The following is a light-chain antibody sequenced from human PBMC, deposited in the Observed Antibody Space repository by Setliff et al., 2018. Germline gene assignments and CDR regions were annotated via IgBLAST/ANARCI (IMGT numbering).Light chain of an antibody. CDR1: SSDVGGYNY. J-gene: IGLJ1*01. CDR3: SSYAGSNTPDV. Sequence: QSALTQPPSASGSPGQSVTISCTGTSSDVGGYNYVSWYQRHPGKAPKLMIYEVSKRPSGVPDRFSGSKSGNTASLTVSGLQAEDEADYYCSSYAGSNTPDVFGTGTKVTVL. CDR2: EVS. V-gene: IGLV2-8*01.